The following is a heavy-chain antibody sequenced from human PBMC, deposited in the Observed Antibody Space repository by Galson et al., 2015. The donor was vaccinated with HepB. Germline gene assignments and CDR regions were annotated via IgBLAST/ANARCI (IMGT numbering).Heavy chain of an antibody. CDR1: GFTFSSYS. V-gene: IGHV3-21*01. D-gene: IGHD2-2*01. CDR2: ISSSSSYI. Sequence: SLRLSCAASGFTFSSYSMNWVRQAPGKGLEWVSSISSSSSYIYYADSVKGRFTISRDNAKNSLYLQMNSLRAEDTAVYYCARGHTPEVVPSPMNDYWGQGTLVTVSS. CDR3: ARGHTPEVVPSPMNDY. J-gene: IGHJ4*02.